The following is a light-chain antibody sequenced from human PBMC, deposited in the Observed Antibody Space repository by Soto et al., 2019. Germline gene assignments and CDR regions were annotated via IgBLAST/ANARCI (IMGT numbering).Light chain of an antibody. CDR2: GTY. Sequence: ERVFTKSPGTLSLSHGERENLPCRSSQSVSNNYLAWYQKKPGQAHRLLIYGTYTRATGIPDRFSGSGSGTDFTPTISRLETEDSAVYYGQQYGSSPTWTVGQGTKVDIK. V-gene: IGKV3-20*01. CDR3: QQYGSSPTWT. CDR1: QSVSNNY. J-gene: IGKJ1*01.